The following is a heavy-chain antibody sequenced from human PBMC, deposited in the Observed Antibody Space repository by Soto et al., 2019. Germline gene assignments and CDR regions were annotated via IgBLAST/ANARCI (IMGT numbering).Heavy chain of an antibody. Sequence: QVQLVESGGGVVQPGRSLRLSCAASGFTFSSYGMHWVRQAPGKGLEWVAVIWYDGSNKYYADSVKGRFTISRDNSKNTLYMQMNSLRAEDTAVYYCARDHERRRLVGYCIGDSCERGLVDYWGQGTVVTVSS. J-gene: IGHJ4*02. CDR1: GFTFSSYG. CDR3: ARDHERRRLVGYCIGDSCERGLVDY. V-gene: IGHV3-33*01. D-gene: IGHD2-15*01. CDR2: IWYDGSNK.